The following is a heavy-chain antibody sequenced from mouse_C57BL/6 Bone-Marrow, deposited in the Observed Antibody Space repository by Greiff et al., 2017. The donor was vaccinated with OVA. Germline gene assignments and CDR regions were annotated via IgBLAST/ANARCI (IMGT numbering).Heavy chain of an antibody. CDR2: INPSNGGT. CDR1: GYTFTSYW. D-gene: IGHD1-1*01. Sequence: QVQLKQPGTELVKPGASVKLSCKASGYTFTSYWMHWVKQRPGQGLEWIGNINPSNGGTNYNEKFKSKATLTVDKSSSTAYMQLSSLTSEDSAVYYCARWDYGSEPYYFDYWGQGTTLTVSS. V-gene: IGHV1-53*01. J-gene: IGHJ2*01. CDR3: ARWDYGSEPYYFDY.